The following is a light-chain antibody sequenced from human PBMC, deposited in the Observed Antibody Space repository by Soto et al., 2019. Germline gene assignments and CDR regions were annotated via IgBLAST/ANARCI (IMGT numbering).Light chain of an antibody. CDR2: AAS. Sequence: DIQMTQSPSSLSASVGDRVTITCRASQSMSNYLNWYQQKPGKAPKLLIYAASSLQSGVPSRFRGSGSGTDFTLTISSLQPEDFATYYCQQSYSIPYTFGQGTKLEIK. CDR3: QQSYSIPYT. CDR1: QSMSNY. J-gene: IGKJ2*01. V-gene: IGKV1-39*01.